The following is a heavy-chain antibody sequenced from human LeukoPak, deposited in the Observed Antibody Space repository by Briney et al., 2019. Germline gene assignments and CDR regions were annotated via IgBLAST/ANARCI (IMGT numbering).Heavy chain of an antibody. J-gene: IGHJ3*02. D-gene: IGHD2-21*02. Sequence: SETLSLTCAVYGGSFSGYYWSWIRQPPGKGLEWIGEINHSGSTNYNPSLKSRVTISVDTSKNQFSLKLSSVTAADTAVYYCAKTVVVTGEHAFEIWGQGTRVTVSS. CDR3: AKTVVVTGEHAFEI. V-gene: IGHV4-34*01. CDR2: INHSGST. CDR1: GGSFSGYY.